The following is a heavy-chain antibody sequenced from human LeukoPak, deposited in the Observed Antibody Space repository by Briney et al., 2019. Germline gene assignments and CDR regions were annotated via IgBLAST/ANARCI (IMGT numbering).Heavy chain of an antibody. D-gene: IGHD5-18*01. CDR1: GGSINNYY. V-gene: IGHV4-59*01. J-gene: IGHJ4*02. Sequence: SETLSLTCTVSGGSINNYYWSWIRQPPGKGLEWIGYIYYSGSTNYNPSLKSRVSISVDTSKNQCSLKLSSVTAADTAVYYCARIVPYNYGYVDYWGQGTLVTVSS. CDR2: IYYSGST. CDR3: ARIVPYNYGYVDY.